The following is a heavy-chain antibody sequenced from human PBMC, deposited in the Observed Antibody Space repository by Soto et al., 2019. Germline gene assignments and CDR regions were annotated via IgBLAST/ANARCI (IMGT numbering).Heavy chain of an antibody. CDR3: ARVPEGSGWTQPGYFDY. Sequence: SETLSLTCTVSGGSISSGCYYWSWIRQHPGRGLEWIGYIYYSGSTYYNPSLKSRVTISVDTSKNQFSLKLSSVTAADTAVYYCARVPEGSGWTQPGYFDYWGQGTLVTVSS. CDR2: IYYSGST. CDR1: GGSISSGCYY. V-gene: IGHV4-31*03. D-gene: IGHD6-19*01. J-gene: IGHJ4*02.